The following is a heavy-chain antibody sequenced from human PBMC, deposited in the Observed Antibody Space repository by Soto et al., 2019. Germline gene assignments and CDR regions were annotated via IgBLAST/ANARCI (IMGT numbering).Heavy chain of an antibody. J-gene: IGHJ6*03. CDR3: ARVYPITMVRGVINYYMDV. Sequence: GESLKISCKGSGYSFTSYWIGWVSQMPGKGLEWMGIIYPGDSDTRYSPSFQGQVTISADKSISTAYLQWSSLKASDTAMYYCARVYPITMVRGVINYYMDVRGKGTTVTVSS. V-gene: IGHV5-51*01. CDR1: GYSFTSYW. CDR2: IYPGDSDT. D-gene: IGHD3-10*01.